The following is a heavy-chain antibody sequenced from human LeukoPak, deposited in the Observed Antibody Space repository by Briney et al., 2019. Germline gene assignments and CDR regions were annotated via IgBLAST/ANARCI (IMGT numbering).Heavy chain of an antibody. Sequence: GGSLRLSCAASGFTFSDYYMSWIRQAPGKGLEWVSYISFSGSPTQYADSVKGRFTISRDNAKNSLYLQMNSLRDEDTAVYYCARDRAYYYDSSGYYYFDNWGQGTLVTVSS. CDR2: ISFSGSPT. J-gene: IGHJ4*02. CDR3: ARDRAYYYDSSGYYYFDN. CDR1: GFTFSDYY. V-gene: IGHV3-11*01. D-gene: IGHD3-22*01.